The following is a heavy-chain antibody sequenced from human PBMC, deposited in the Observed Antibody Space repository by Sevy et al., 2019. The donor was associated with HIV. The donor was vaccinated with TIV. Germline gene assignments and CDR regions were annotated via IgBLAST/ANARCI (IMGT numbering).Heavy chain of an antibody. CDR1: GGSISSGDYY. CDR3: ARAKFGGFGGLGGNLFDP. D-gene: IGHD3-10*01. J-gene: IGHJ5*02. V-gene: IGHV4-30-4*01. Sequence: SETLSLTCTVSGGSISSGDYYWSWIRQPPGRGLEWIGYIYYSGSTYYNPSLQSRVTISVDTSKNQFSLKLSSVTSADKAVDYWARAKFGGFGGLGGNLFDPWGPGTLVTVSS. CDR2: IYYSGST.